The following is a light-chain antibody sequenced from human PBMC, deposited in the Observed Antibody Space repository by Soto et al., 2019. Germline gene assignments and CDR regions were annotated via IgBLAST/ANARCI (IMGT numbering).Light chain of an antibody. CDR2: ANH. V-gene: IGLV1-44*01. CDR3: ATWDDNLFGPV. Sequence: QSVLTQAPSASGTPGQTFTISCSGNNSNIGSYSLNWYRQVPGTAPKLIIFANHLRPSGVPDRFSGSKSGTSASLAISALQSEDEGDDYCATWDDNLFGPVFGGGTKLTGL. CDR1: NSNIGSYS. J-gene: IGLJ3*02.